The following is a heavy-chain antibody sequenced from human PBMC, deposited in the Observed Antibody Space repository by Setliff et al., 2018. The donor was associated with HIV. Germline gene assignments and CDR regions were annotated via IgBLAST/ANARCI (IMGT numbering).Heavy chain of an antibody. CDR1: GYSISSGYY. CDR2: IYYSGST. D-gene: IGHD1-26*01. Sequence: KASETLSLTCAVSGYSISSGYYWGWIRQPPGKGLEWIGSIYYSGSTYYNPSLKSRVTISVDTSKNQFSLKLSSVTAADTAVYYCARQPYSGTYTVYYFYMDVWGKGTTVTVSS. J-gene: IGHJ6*03. V-gene: IGHV4-38-2*01. CDR3: ARQPYSGTYTVYYFYMDV.